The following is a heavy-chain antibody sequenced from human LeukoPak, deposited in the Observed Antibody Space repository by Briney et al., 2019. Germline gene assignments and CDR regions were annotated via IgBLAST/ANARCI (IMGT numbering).Heavy chain of an antibody. CDR2: IYPGGGNI. V-gene: IGHV1-46*03. J-gene: IGHJ3*02. Sequence: ASVKVSCKASGYSFTSYFMHWVRQSPGQGLEWMGIIYPGGGNIRYATKFQGRVTVTRDTCTSTVYMELSSLRSEDTAVYYCARAGMHGYNVFDIWGQGTMVTVSS. D-gene: IGHD5-24*01. CDR1: GYSFTSYF. CDR3: ARAGMHGYNVFDI.